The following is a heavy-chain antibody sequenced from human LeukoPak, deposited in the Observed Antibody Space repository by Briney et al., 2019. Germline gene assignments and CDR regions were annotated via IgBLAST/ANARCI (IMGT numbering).Heavy chain of an antibody. J-gene: IGHJ6*02. CDR2: MNPNSGNT. CDR3: ARVGYSSGWYTYYYYGMDV. CDR1: GXTFTSYD. D-gene: IGHD6-19*01. Sequence: ASVKVSCKASGXTFTSYDINWVRQATGXXXXXMXWMNPNSGNTGYAQKFQGRVTMTRNTSISTAYMELSSLRSEDTAVYYCARVGYSSGWYTYYYYGMDVWGQGTTVTVSS. V-gene: IGHV1-8*01.